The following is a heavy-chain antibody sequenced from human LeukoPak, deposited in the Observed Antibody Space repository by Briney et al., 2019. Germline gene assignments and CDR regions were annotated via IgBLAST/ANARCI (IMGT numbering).Heavy chain of an antibody. D-gene: IGHD3-10*01. V-gene: IGHV3-33*01. CDR2: IWYDGSNK. J-gene: IGHJ4*02. CDR3: ARDSYGFDY. CDR1: GFTFSSYG. Sequence: PGGSLRLSCAASGFTFSSYGMHWVHQAPGKGLEWVAVIWYDGSNKYCADSVKGRFTISRDNSKNTLYLQMNSLRAEDTAVYYCARDSYGFDYWGQGTLVTVSS.